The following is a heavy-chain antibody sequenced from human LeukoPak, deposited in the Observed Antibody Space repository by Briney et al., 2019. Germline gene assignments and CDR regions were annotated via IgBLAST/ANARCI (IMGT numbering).Heavy chain of an antibody. CDR3: AARVARDY. J-gene: IGHJ4*02. CDR1: GGTFSSYA. V-gene: IGHV1-69*13. Sequence: SVKVSCKASGGTFSSYAISWVRQSPGQGLEWMGGIIPIFGTANYAQKFQGRVTITADESTSTAYMKLSSLRSEDTAVYYCAARVARDYWCQGTLVTVSS. CDR2: IIPIFGTA. D-gene: IGHD2-15*01.